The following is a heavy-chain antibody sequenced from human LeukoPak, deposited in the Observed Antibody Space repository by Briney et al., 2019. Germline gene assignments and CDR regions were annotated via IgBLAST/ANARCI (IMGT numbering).Heavy chain of an antibody. CDR3: ARGSSWYTPFQH. CDR2: INPSGGRT. D-gene: IGHD6-13*01. Sequence: ASVKVSCKASGYTFTSYYMHWVRQAPGQGLEWMGIINPSGGRTSYAQKFQGRVTMTRDTSTSTGYMELSSLRSEDTAVYYCARGSSWYTPFQHWGQGTLVTVSS. J-gene: IGHJ1*01. CDR1: GYTFTSYY. V-gene: IGHV1-46*01.